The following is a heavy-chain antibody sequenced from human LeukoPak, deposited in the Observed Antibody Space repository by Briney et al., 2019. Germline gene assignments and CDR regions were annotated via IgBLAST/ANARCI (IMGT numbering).Heavy chain of an antibody. CDR1: GFTLSSYG. Sequence: GGSLRLSCAASGFTLSSYGMHWVREAPGGGVGWVAKIKQDGSEKYYVDSVKGRFTISRDNAKNSMYLLMNSLRVEDTAVYYCVRDVLYYYGAERLFWFDPWGQGTLVTVSS. D-gene: IGHD3-10*01. J-gene: IGHJ5*02. CDR2: IKQDGSEK. CDR3: VRDVLYYYGAERLFWFDP. V-gene: IGHV3-7*01.